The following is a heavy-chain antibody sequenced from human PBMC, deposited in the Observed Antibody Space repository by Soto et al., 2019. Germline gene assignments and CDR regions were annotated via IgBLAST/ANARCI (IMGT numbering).Heavy chain of an antibody. V-gene: IGHV3-30-3*01. Sequence: QVQLVESGGGVVQPGRSLRLSCAASGFTFTNYDIHWVRQAPGKGLEWVAVITHDGTNKYYVGSVKGRFSISRDNSKNTVYLQMNSLRPEDTALYYCTRGIKGWLDPWGQGTLVTVSS. J-gene: IGHJ5*02. CDR3: TRGIKGWLDP. CDR1: GFTFTNYD. CDR2: ITHDGTNK.